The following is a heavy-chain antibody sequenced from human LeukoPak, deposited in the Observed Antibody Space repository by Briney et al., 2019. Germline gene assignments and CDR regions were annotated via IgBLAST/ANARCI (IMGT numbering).Heavy chain of an antibody. Sequence: GGSLRLSCAASRFTLSTYWMSWVRQAPGKGLEWVAHIKQDGSQEYYVDSVKGRFTISRDNAKNSLYLQINSLRAEDAAVYYCARDVGGPDYWGQGTLVTVSS. CDR1: RFTLSTYW. V-gene: IGHV3-7*01. J-gene: IGHJ4*02. CDR3: ARDVGGPDY. D-gene: IGHD3-10*01. CDR2: IKQDGSQE.